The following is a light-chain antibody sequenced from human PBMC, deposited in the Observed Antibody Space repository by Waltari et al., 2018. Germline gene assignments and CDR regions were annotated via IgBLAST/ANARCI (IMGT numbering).Light chain of an antibody. CDR2: GVS. CDR3: QQYDNWPPLT. J-gene: IGKJ5*01. Sequence: ELVMTQSPATLSVSPGERATLSCRASQSFRSNYLAWYQQKPGQAPRLLIYGVSTRATGIPARFSGSGFGTEFTLTISSVQAEDFAVYYCQQYDNWPPLTFGQGTRLEIK. CDR1: QSFRSN. V-gene: IGKV3-15*01.